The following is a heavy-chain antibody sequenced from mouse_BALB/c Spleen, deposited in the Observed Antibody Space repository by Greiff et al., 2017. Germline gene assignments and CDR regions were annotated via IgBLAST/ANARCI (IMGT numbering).Heavy chain of an antibody. J-gene: IGHJ3*01. CDR3: TKYGNYGAWFAY. CDR1: GYTFTSYW. CDR2: IYPGSGST. Sequence: LKQPGSELVRPGASVKLSCKASGYTFTSYWMHWVKQRPGQGLEWIGNIYPGSGSTNYDEKFKSKATLTVDTSSSTAYMQLSSLTSEDSAVYYCTKYGNYGAWFAYWGQGTLVTVSA. D-gene: IGHD2-1*01. V-gene: IGHV1S22*01.